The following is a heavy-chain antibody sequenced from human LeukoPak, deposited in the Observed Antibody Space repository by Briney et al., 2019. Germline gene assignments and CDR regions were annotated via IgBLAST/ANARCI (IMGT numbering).Heavy chain of an antibody. V-gene: IGHV3-64*01. D-gene: IGHD3-22*01. J-gene: IGHJ4*02. CDR1: GFTFSTYA. Sequence: PGGSLRLSCAASGFTFSTYAMHWVRQAPGKGLEYVSAISSNGGSTFYANFLKGRFTISRDNSKNTLYLQMGSLRVEDMAVYYCAREGGMIVMGPDYWGQGTLVTASS. CDR3: AREGGMIVMGPDY. CDR2: ISSNGGST.